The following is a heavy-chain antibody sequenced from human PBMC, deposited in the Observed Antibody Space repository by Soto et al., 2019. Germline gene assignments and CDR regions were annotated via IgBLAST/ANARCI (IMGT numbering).Heavy chain of an antibody. CDR3: AKDCPRGKGDCGGGNGMDV. CDR1: GFTFSSYG. V-gene: IGHV3-30*18. CDR2: ISYDGSNK. D-gene: IGHD2-21*01. Sequence: QVQLVESGGGVVQPGRSLRLSCAASGFTFSSYGMHWVRQAPGKGLEWVAVISYDGSNKYYADSVKGRFTISRDNSKNTLYLQMNSLRAEDTAVYYCAKDCPRGKGDCGGGNGMDVWGQGTTVTVSS. J-gene: IGHJ6*02.